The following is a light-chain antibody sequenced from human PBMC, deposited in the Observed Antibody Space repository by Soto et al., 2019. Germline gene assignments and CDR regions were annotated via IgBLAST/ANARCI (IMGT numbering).Light chain of an antibody. CDR1: QSLLHMNGYNY. V-gene: IGKV2-28*01. CDR3: MQPLQSPGYT. J-gene: IGKJ2*01. Sequence: DIVMTQSPLSLPVTPGEPASISCRSSQSLLHMNGYNYLDWYLQKPGQSPQLLIYLGSNRASGVPDRFSGSGSGTDLTLKISRVEAEDVGVYYCMQPLQSPGYTFGQGTKLEI. CDR2: LGS.